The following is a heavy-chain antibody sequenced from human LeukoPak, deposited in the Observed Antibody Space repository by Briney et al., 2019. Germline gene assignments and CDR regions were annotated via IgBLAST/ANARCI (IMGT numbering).Heavy chain of an antibody. CDR2: INHSGST. V-gene: IGHV4-34*01. CDR3: ASSQWRGPLYY. D-gene: IGHD6-19*01. J-gene: IGHJ4*02. Sequence: SETLSLTCAVYGGSFSGYYWSWIRQPPGKGLEWIGEINHSGSTNYNPSLKSRVTISVDTSKNQFSLKLSSVTAADTAVYYCASSQWRGPLYYWGQGTLVTVSS. CDR1: GGSFSGYY.